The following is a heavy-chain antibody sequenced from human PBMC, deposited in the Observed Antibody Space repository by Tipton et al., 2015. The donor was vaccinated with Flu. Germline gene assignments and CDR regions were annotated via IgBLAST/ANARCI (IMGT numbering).Heavy chain of an antibody. V-gene: IGHV3-15*01. CDR1: GFTFSNAW. D-gene: IGHD3-22*01. CDR3: TTEGYRNYYDNSGFDY. CDR2: IKSKTDGGTT. Sequence: SLRLSCAASGFTFSNAWMSWVRQAPGKGLEWVGRIKSKTDGGTTDYAAPVKGRFIISGDDSKNTLYLQMNSLKTEDTAVYYCTTEGYRNYYDNSGFDYWGQGTLVTVSS. J-gene: IGHJ4*02.